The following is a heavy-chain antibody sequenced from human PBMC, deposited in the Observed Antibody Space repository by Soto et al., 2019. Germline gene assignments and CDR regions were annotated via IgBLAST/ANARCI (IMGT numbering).Heavy chain of an antibody. J-gene: IGHJ6*02. V-gene: IGHV4-61*01. Sequence: PSETLSLTCTVSGGSVSSGSYYWSWIRQPPGKGLEWIGYIYYSGSTNYNPSLKSRVTISVDTSKNQFSLKLSSVTAADTAVYYCARGTGYYYYGMDVWGQGTTVTVSS. CDR2: IYYSGST. CDR1: GGSVSSGSYY. D-gene: IGHD4-17*01. CDR3: ARGTGYYYYGMDV.